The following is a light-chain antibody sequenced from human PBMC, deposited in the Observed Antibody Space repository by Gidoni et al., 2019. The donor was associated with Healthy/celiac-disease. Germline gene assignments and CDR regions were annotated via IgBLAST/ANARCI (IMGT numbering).Light chain of an antibody. CDR3: SSYTSSSTLGV. J-gene: IGLJ2*01. CDR2: EVS. Sequence: QSALTQPASVSGSPGQSLTISCTGTSSDVGCYNHVSWYQQHPGKAPKLMIYEVSNRPSGVSNRFSGSKSGNTASLTISGLQAEDEADYYCSSYTSSSTLGVFGGGTKLTVL. V-gene: IGLV2-14*01. CDR1: SSDVGCYNH.